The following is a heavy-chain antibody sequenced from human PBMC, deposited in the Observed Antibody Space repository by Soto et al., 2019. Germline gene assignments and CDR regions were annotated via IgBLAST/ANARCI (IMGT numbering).Heavy chain of an antibody. CDR2: MNPNSGNT. D-gene: IGHD2-15*01. J-gene: IGHJ4*02. Sequence: ASVKVSCKASGYTFTSYDINWVRQATGQGLEWMGWMNPNSGNTGYAQKFQGRVTMTRNTSISTAYMELSSLRSEDTAVYYCARGFGYCSGGSCYLYFDYWGQGTLVTVPQ. CDR1: GYTFTSYD. CDR3: ARGFGYCSGGSCYLYFDY. V-gene: IGHV1-8*01.